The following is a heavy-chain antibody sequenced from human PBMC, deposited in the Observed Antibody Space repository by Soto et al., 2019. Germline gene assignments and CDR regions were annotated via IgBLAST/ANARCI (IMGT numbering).Heavy chain of an antibody. J-gene: IGHJ4*02. CDR1: GFSLSTSGVG. CDR3: AHKGPEDWPLDY. Sequence: QITLKESGPTLVRPTQTLTLTCAFSGFSLSTSGVGVGWIRQPPGKALEWLAVIYWDDSKHYSPSLRSSLTITTDTSKIQVVLTMTTMDPMDTGTYYCAHKGPEDWPLDYWGQGTLVTVSS. CDR2: IYWDDSK. D-gene: IGHD3-9*01. V-gene: IGHV2-5*02.